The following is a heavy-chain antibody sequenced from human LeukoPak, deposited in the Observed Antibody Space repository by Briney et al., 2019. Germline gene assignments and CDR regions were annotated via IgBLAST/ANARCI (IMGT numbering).Heavy chain of an antibody. CDR1: GGSFSGYY. V-gene: IGHV4-34*01. CDR2: IYHSGST. CDR3: ARVLQSKLDDSSGYPPYFDY. J-gene: IGHJ4*02. Sequence: SETLSLTCAVYGGSFSGYYWSWIRQPPGKGLEWIGEIYHSGSTNYNPSLKSRVTISVDKSKNQFSLKLSSVTAADTAVYYCARVLQSKLDDSSGYPPYFDYWGQGTLVTVSS. D-gene: IGHD3-22*01.